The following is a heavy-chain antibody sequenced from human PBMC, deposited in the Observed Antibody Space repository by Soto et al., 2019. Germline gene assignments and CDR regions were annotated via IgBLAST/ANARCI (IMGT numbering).Heavy chain of an antibody. Sequence: SETLSLTCTVSGGSISSGGYYWSWIRQHPGKGLEWIGYIYYSGSTYYNPSLKSRVTISVDTSKNQFSLKLSSVTAAETAVYYCARTGELLPNFDYWGQGTLVTVSS. CDR3: ARTGELLPNFDY. CDR1: GGSISSGGYY. V-gene: IGHV4-31*03. J-gene: IGHJ4*02. D-gene: IGHD2-15*01. CDR2: IYYSGST.